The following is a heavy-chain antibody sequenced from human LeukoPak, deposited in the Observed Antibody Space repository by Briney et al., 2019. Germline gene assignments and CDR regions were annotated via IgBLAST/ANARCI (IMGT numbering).Heavy chain of an antibody. CDR2: ISDDGSNK. CDR3: AKDDSYYMDV. Sequence: GRSLRLSCAASGFTFSSYTMHWVRQAPGKGLEWVAVISDDGSNKYYADSVKGRFTISRDNSKNTLYLQMNSLRAEDTAVYYCAKDDSYYMDVWGKGTTVTISS. J-gene: IGHJ6*03. CDR1: GFTFSSYT. V-gene: IGHV3-30*04.